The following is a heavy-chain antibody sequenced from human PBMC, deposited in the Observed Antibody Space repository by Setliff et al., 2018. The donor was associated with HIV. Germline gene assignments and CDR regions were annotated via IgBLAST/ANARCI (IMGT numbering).Heavy chain of an antibody. D-gene: IGHD2-21*02. CDR1: GYTFTSYG. CDR2: ISAYNGNT. V-gene: IGHV1-18*01. J-gene: IGHJ3*02. CDR3: ARGRFHVVVVTAMNAFDI. Sequence: ASVKVSCKASGYTFTSYGISWVRQAPGQGLEWMGWISAYNGNTNSAQRFQGRVTMTTDTSTSTAYMELRSLKSDDTAVYYCARGRFHVVVVTAMNAFDIWGQGTKVTVSS.